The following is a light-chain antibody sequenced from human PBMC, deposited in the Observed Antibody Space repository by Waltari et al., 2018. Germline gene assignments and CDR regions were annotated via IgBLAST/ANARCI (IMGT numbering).Light chain of an antibody. CDR2: DAS. CDR1: QSINNN. J-gene: IGKJ2*01. CDR3: QQRSSWPLYT. V-gene: IGKV3-11*01. Sequence: EVVLTQSPATLSLSPGERATLPGRASQSINNNLAWYQQKPGQAPILLMFDASKRATGIPARFGGSGSGTDFTLTISSLEPEDFAVYYCQQRSSWPLYTFGPGTKLEIK.